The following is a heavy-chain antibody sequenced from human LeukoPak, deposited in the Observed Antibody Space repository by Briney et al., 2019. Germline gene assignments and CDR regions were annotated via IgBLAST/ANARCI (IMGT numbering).Heavy chain of an antibody. CDR1: GFTFSTYA. CDR2: ITGNGDGT. J-gene: IGHJ5*02. CDR3: AKEGSSWYGRWFDP. D-gene: IGHD6-13*01. V-gene: IGHV3-23*01. Sequence: GGSLRLSCAASGFTFSTYAMTWVRQAPGKGLEWVSSITGNGDGTSAADSVKGRFTISRDNSKNTLYLQMNSLRVADTAVYYCAKEGSSWYGRWFDPWGQGTLVTVSS.